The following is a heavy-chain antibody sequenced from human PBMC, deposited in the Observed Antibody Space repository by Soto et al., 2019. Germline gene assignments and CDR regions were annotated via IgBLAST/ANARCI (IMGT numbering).Heavy chain of an antibody. D-gene: IGHD3-22*01. J-gene: IGHJ4*02. Sequence: ASVKVSFKASGYTFTSYYMHWVRQAPGQGLEWMGIINPSGGSTSYAQKFQGRVTMTRDTSTSTVYMELSSLRSEDTAVYYCARSYYYDSSGYLPFEYWGQGTLVTVSS. CDR1: GYTFTSYY. V-gene: IGHV1-46*01. CDR3: ARSYYYDSSGYLPFEY. CDR2: INPSGGST.